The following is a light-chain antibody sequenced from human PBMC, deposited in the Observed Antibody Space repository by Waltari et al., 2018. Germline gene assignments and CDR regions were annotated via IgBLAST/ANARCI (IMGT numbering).Light chain of an antibody. CDR1: QNINTW. CDR3: LKYNGETLT. V-gene: IGKV1-5*03. Sequence: DIQMTQSPSTLSASVGDRVTITCRASQNINTWLAWHQQKPGKAPKLLIYKASTLESGVPSSFRGSGSGTEYTLTISSLQPDEFATYDGLKYNGETLTFGQGTKVEVK. CDR2: KAS. J-gene: IGKJ1*01.